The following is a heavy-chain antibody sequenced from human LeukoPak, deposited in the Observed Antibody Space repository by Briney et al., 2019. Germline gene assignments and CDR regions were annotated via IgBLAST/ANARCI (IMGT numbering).Heavy chain of an antibody. V-gene: IGHV3-74*01. CDR3: ARCGGDCYLFGMDV. D-gene: IGHD2-21*01. CDR1: GFTFSSYW. J-gene: IGHJ6*02. CDR2: ITSDGGRT. Sequence: TGGSLRLSCAASGFTFSSYWMHWVRQGPGKGLVWVARITSDGGRTRYADSVKGRFTISRDNAKSTLFLQMNSLRVEDTAVYYCARCGGDCYLFGMDVWGQGTTVTVSS.